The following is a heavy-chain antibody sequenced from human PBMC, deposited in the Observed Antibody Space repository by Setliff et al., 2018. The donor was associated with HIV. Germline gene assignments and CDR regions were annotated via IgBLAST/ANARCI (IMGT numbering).Heavy chain of an antibody. Sequence: PGGSLRLSCAASGLTLSHFAMTWVRQAPGKGLEWLCTISGRGDVTYYADSVKGRFTISRDNSKNTFYLQMDSLRAEDTALYYCARAVVAYGDLYYFDYWGQGTLVTVSS. CDR1: GLTLSHFA. CDR3: ARAVVAYGDLYYFDY. CDR2: ISGRGDVT. J-gene: IGHJ4*02. D-gene: IGHD4-17*01. V-gene: IGHV3-23*01.